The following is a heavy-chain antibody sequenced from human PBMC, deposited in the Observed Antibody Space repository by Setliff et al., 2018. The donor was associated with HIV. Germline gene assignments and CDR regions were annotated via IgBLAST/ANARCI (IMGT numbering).Heavy chain of an antibody. J-gene: IGHJ4*02. CDR2: IIPISGTA. Sequence: SVKVSCKASGGTFSNYGMSWVRQAPGQGLEWMGGIIPISGTANYAQKFQGRVTITTDESTSTAYMELSGLRSEDTAVYYCARAYSSRWDFDYWGQGTLVTVLL. D-gene: IGHD6-13*01. V-gene: IGHV1-69*05. CDR3: ARAYSSRWDFDY. CDR1: GGTFSNYG.